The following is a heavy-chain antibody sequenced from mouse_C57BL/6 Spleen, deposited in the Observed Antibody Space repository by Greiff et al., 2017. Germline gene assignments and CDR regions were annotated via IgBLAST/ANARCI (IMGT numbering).Heavy chain of an antibody. CDR3: ARSVITTVVATDYFDY. J-gene: IGHJ2*01. D-gene: IGHD1-1*01. CDR1: GYAFSSSW. Sequence: QVHVKQSGPELVKPGASVKISCKASGYAFSSSWMNWVKQRPGKGLEWIGRIYPGDGDTNYNGKFKGKATLTADKSSSTAYRQLSSLTSEDSAVYFCARSVITTVVATDYFDYWGQGTTLTVSS. CDR2: IYPGDGDT. V-gene: IGHV1-82*01.